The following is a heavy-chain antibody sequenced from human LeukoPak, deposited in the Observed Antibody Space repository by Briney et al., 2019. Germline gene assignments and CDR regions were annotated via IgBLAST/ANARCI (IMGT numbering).Heavy chain of an antibody. D-gene: IGHD6-13*01. Sequence: SETLSLTCTVSGGSISSYYWSWIRQPPGKGLEWIGYIYYSGSTNYNPSLKSRVTISVDTSKNQFSLKLSSVTAADTAVYYCARAGYSSSWDYYYYYGMDVWGQGTTVTVSS. CDR2: IYYSGST. V-gene: IGHV4-59*01. J-gene: IGHJ6*02. CDR3: ARAGYSSSWDYYYYYGMDV. CDR1: GGSISSYY.